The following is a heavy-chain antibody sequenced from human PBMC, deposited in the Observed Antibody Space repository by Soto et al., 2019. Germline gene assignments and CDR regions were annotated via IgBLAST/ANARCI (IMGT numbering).Heavy chain of an antibody. CDR2: VKSKVDGETI. D-gene: IGHD3-16*01. Sequence: EVQLVESGGGLVEPGGSLRLSCAASGFTFNGYWMNWVRQGPGKGLEWVGGVKSKVDGETIDYAAPVKGRFTISRDESTSMVSLKMDSLSTEDAAMYYWSAELPDWGAYAFDYWGQGALVTVAS. V-gene: IGHV3-15*07. CDR1: GFTFNGYW. J-gene: IGHJ4*02. CDR3: SAELPDWGAYAFDY.